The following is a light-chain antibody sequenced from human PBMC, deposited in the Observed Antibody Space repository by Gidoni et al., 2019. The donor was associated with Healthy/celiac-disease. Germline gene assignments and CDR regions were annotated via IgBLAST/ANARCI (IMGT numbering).Light chain of an antibody. CDR1: QSISSY. J-gene: IGKJ4*01. CDR2: AAS. CDR3: QQSYSTPQLT. V-gene: IGKV1-39*01. Sequence: DIQMTQSPSSLSASVGDRVTITCQAIQSISSYLNWYHQKPGKAPKLLIDAASSLQSGVPSRLSDSGSGTDFTLTISSLQPEDFATYYCQQSYSTPQLTFGGGNKVEIK.